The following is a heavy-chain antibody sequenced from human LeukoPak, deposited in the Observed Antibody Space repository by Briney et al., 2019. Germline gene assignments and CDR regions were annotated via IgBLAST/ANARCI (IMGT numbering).Heavy chain of an antibody. D-gene: IGHD1-26*01. V-gene: IGHV3-7*01. J-gene: IGHJ4*02. CDR1: GFTFGDYA. CDR3: ARGRSWELLGPIDY. CDR2: IKQDGSEK. Sequence: GGSLRLSCTASGFTFGDYAMSWVRQAPGKGLEWVANIKQDGSEKYYVDSVRGRFTISRDNAKNSLYLQMNSLRAEDTAVYYCARGRSWELLGPIDYWGQGTLVTVSS.